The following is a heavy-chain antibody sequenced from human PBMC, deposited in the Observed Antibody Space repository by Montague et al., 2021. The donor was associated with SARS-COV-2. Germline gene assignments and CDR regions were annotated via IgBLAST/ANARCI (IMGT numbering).Heavy chain of an antibody. J-gene: IGHJ4*02. D-gene: IGHD6-6*01. CDR3: ARGQSNLKY. CDR1: GSSNRGAD. CDR2: TSHDGKT. Sequence: SETLSLTCSVLGSSNRGADWTWTRLNSSHERESYADTSHDGKTNYSPSLKSRVTISADKSKSQFSLKLDSVTAADTAVYYCARGQSNLKYWGQGTLVTVSS. V-gene: IGHV4-34*01.